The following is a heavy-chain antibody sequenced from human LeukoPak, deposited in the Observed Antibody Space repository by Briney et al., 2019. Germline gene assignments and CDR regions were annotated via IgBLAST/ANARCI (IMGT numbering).Heavy chain of an antibody. CDR2: INPNSGGT. CDR3: ASSDPSGSGSYYYYYYYMDV. Sequence: ASVKVSCKASGYTFTGYYMHWVRQAPGQGLEWMGWINPNSGGTNYAQKFQGRVTMTRDTSISTAYMELSRLRSDDTAVYYCASSDPSGSGSYYYYYYYMDVWGKGTTVTVSS. CDR1: GYTFTGYY. J-gene: IGHJ6*03. D-gene: IGHD3-10*01. V-gene: IGHV1-2*02.